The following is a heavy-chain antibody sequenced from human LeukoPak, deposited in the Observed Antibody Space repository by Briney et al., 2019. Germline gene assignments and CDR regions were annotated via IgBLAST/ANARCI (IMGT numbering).Heavy chain of an antibody. CDR1: GYTFTSNG. J-gene: IGHJ4*02. CDR2: ISAYNGNT. D-gene: IGHD4-11*01. V-gene: IGHV1-18*01. CDR3: ARLNYRPIIKFFDY. Sequence: ASVKVSCEASGYTFTSNGISWVRQAPGQGLEWMGWISAYNGNTNYAQKLQGRVTMTTDTSTSTAYMELRSLRSDDTAVYYCARLNYRPIIKFFDYWGQGTLVTVSS.